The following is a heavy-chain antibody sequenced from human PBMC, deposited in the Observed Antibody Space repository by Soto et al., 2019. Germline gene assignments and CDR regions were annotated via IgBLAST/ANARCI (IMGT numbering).Heavy chain of an antibody. CDR3: EEPPMDS. J-gene: IGHJ4*02. CDR2: INQDGRET. D-gene: IGHD1-26*01. Sequence: EVQLVESGGGLVQPGGSLRLSCAASGFSVSINWMNWVRQAPGKGLEWMANINQDGRETFYVDSVKGRFTISRDNAHNLLYLQMNNLRADDTALYYGEEPPMDSWGQGTLVTVSS. CDR1: GFSVSINW. V-gene: IGHV3-7*01.